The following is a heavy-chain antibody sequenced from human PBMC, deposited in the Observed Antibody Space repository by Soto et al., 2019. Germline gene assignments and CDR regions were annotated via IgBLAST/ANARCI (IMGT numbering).Heavy chain of an antibody. J-gene: IGHJ4*02. D-gene: IGHD5-18*01. CDR3: ARDSGYSYGPLDY. V-gene: IGHV3-48*01. CDR2: ISSSSSTI. Sequence: EVQLVESGGGLVQPGGSLRLSCAASGFTFGSYSMNWVRQAPGKGLEWVSYISSSSSTIYYADSVKGRFTISRDNAKNSLYLQMNSLRAEDTAVYYCARDSGYSYGPLDYWGQGTLVTVSS. CDR1: GFTFGSYS.